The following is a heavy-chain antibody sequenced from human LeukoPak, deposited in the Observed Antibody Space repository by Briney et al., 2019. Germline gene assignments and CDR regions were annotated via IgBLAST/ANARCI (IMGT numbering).Heavy chain of an antibody. CDR2: IYTSGST. V-gene: IGHV4-61*02. CDR3: AREDLETGSYRDFDY. J-gene: IGHJ4*02. Sequence: SETLSLTCTVSGGSLSSGSYYWSWIRQPAGKGLEWIGRIYTSGSTNYNPSLNHPLTISLDTSKTQFSLTLSSVPAADTAVYYCAREDLETGSYRDFDYWGQGTLVTVSS. CDR1: GGSLSSGSYY. D-gene: IGHD3-16*02.